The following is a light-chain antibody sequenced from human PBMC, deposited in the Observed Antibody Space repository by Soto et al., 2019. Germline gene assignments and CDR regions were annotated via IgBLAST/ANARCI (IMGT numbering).Light chain of an antibody. J-gene: IGKJ1*01. Sequence: EIVLTQSPATLSVSPGERATLSCRTSQSVSSNLAWYQQNPGQAPRLLFYGASTRATGIPARFSGSGSGTDFTLTIRSLQSEDFAVYYCQQYDNWPWTFGQGTKVDIK. CDR3: QQYDNWPWT. V-gene: IGKV3-15*01. CDR2: GAS. CDR1: QSVSSN.